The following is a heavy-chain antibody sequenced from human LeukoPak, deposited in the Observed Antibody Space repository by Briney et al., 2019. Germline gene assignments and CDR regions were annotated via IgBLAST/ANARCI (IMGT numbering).Heavy chain of an antibody. D-gene: IGHD6-13*01. CDR2: IYYSGST. CDR3: ARSSSSWQTVRFDY. Sequence: SETLFLTCTVSGGSISSSSYYWGWIRQPPGKGLEWIGSIYYSGSTYYNPSLKSRVTISVDTSKNQFSLKLSSVTAADTAVYYCARSSSSWQTVRFDYWGQGTLVTVSS. CDR1: GGSISSSSYY. J-gene: IGHJ4*02. V-gene: IGHV4-39*01.